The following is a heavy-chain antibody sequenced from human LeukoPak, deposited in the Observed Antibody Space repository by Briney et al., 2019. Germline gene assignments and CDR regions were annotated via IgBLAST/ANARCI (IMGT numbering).Heavy chain of an antibody. V-gene: IGHV3-23*01. J-gene: IGHJ3*02. Sequence: PGGSLRLSCEATGFSFSSYAMSWVRQAPGEGLEWVSASSGSGDSADYADAVKGRFTISRDNSKNTLYLQMNSLRAEDTAVYYCARDDNAFDIWGQGTMVTVSS. CDR2: SSGSGDSA. D-gene: IGHD3-9*01. CDR1: GFSFSSYA. CDR3: ARDDNAFDI.